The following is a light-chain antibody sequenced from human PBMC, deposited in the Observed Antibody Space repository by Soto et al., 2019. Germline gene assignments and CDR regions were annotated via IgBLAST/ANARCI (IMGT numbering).Light chain of an antibody. Sequence: EIVLTQSPDTLSLSPGERATLSCRASQRVTNSYSAWYQQKPGQAPRLLIYYASSRATGIPDRFSGSGCGTDFTLTISRLEPEDFAVYYCQQYGSSYTFGQGTKLEIK. J-gene: IGKJ2*01. CDR1: QRVTNSY. CDR3: QQYGSSYT. CDR2: YAS. V-gene: IGKV3-20*01.